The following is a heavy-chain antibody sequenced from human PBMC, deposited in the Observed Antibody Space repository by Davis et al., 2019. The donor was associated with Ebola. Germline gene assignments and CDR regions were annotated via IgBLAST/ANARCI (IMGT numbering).Heavy chain of an antibody. D-gene: IGHD5-24*01. V-gene: IGHV1-18*01. J-gene: IGHJ4*02. CDR3: AREPRWLQLRGYFDY. CDR1: GYTFTSYG. Sequence: AASVKVSCKASGYTFTSYGISWVRQAPGQGLEWMGWISAYNGNTNYAQKLQGRVTMTRNTSISTAYMELSSLRSEDTAVYYCAREPRWLQLRGYFDYWGQGTLVTVSS. CDR2: ISAYNGNT.